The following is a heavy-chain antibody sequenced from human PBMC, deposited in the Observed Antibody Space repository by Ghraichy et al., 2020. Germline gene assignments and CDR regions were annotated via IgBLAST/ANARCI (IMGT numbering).Heavy chain of an antibody. Sequence: ASVKVSCKAAGYPFTDYYIHWVRQARGQGLEWMGRINPNSGGTSYAQKFQGRVTMTRDTSISTAYMELSRLTSDDTAVYYCARATYFDYWGQGSLVTVTS. CDR3: ARATYFDY. J-gene: IGHJ4*02. D-gene: IGHD1-26*01. V-gene: IGHV1-2*06. CDR1: GYPFTDYY. CDR2: INPNSGGT.